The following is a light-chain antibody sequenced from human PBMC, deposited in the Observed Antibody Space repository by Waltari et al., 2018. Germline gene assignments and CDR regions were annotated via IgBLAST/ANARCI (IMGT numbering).Light chain of an antibody. CDR1: QSLVYRDGNTY. CDR3: VQGTDGVT. J-gene: IGKJ1*01. V-gene: IGKV2-30*01. Sequence: DVVITQSPLSLPVTLGQTASISCRSSQSLVYRDGNTYLHWFQQRPGQSPRRLIYKVSNRDSGVPDRFSGSGSGTDFTLKISRVEAEDVRVYYCVQGTDGVTFGQGTKVEIK. CDR2: KVS.